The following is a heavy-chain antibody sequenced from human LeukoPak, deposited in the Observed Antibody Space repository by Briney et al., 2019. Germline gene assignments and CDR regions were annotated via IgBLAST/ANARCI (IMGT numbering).Heavy chain of an antibody. CDR2: ITSSGTNI. V-gene: IGHV3-11*01. CDR1: GFTFSDYY. D-gene: IGHD3-22*01. CDR3: AKDWIGYYYDSSGYYHSYYFDY. J-gene: IGHJ4*02. Sequence: GGSLRLSCAASGFTFSDYYMSWIRQTPGKGPEWLSYITSSGTNIYYADSVKGRFTVSRDNSKNTLYLQMNSLRAEDTAVYYCAKDWIGYYYDSSGYYHSYYFDYWGQGTLVTVSS.